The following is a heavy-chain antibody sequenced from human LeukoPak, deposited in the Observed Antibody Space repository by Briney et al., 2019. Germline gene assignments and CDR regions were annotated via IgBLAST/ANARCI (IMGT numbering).Heavy chain of an antibody. CDR3: AGGYSYGLGKNFDY. V-gene: IGHV3-48*01. CDR2: ISSSSSTI. D-gene: IGHD5-18*01. Sequence: GGSLRLSCAASGFTFSSYSMNWVRQAPGKGLEWVSYISSSSSTIYYADSVKGRFTISRDNAKNSLYPQMNSLRAEDTAVYYCAGGYSYGLGKNFDYWGQGTLVTVSS. CDR1: GFTFSSYS. J-gene: IGHJ4*02.